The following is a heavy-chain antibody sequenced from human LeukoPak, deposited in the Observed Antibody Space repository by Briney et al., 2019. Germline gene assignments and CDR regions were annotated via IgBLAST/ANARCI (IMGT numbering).Heavy chain of an antibody. D-gene: IGHD6-13*01. V-gene: IGHV4-59*01. Sequence: SETLSLTCTVSGGSISSYYWSWIRQPPGKGLEWIGYIYYSGSTNYNPSLKSRVTISVDTSKNQFSLKLSSVTAADTAVYYCAKDGRIGYSSSWRSYYFDYWGQGTLVTVSS. CDR2: IYYSGST. CDR1: GGSISSYY. CDR3: AKDGRIGYSSSWRSYYFDY. J-gene: IGHJ4*02.